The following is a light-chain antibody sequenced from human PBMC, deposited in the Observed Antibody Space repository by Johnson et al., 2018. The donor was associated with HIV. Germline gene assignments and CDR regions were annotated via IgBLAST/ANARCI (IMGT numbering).Light chain of an antibody. V-gene: IGLV1-51*02. CDR3: GTWDSRLNVYL. J-gene: IGLJ1*01. Sequence: QSVLTQPPSVSAAPGQKVTISCSGSSSNIGNNYVSWYQQLPGTAPKLLIYESTNRPSGIPDRFSGSKSWTSATLGISGLQTGDEADYYCGTWDSRLNVYLFGPGTKVTVL. CDR1: SSNIGNNY. CDR2: EST.